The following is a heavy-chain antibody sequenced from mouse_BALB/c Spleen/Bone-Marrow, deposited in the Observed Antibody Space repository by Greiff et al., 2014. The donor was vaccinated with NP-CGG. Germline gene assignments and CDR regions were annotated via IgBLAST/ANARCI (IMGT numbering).Heavy chain of an antibody. V-gene: IGHV1-77*01. CDR2: IYPGSGNT. CDR1: GYTFTDYY. D-gene: IGHD3-3*01. CDR3: AREGDPGAWFAY. J-gene: IGHJ3*01. Sequence: QVHVKQSGAELARPGASVKLSCKASGYTFTDYYINWAKQRTGQGLEWIGEIYPGSGNTYYNEKFKGKATLTADKSSSTAYMQLSSLTSEGSAVYFCAREGDPGAWFAYWGQGTLVTVSA.